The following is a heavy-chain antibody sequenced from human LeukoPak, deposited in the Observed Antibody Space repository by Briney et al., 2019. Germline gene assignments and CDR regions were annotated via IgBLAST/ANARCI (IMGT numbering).Heavy chain of an antibody. D-gene: IGHD1-1*01. CDR1: GGSTTSRSTN. J-gene: IGHJ4*02. V-gene: IGHV4-39*01. CDR2: MSYSGTT. Sequence: SETLSLTCTVSGGSTTSRSTNGGWTRHPPGKGRAWIGGMSYSGTTYYNPSFNSRVTMSVDTSENQFSLRLSSVTAADTAVYYCARQMTVGWTDEGPFDNWGQGALVTVPS. CDR3: ARQMTVGWTDEGPFDN.